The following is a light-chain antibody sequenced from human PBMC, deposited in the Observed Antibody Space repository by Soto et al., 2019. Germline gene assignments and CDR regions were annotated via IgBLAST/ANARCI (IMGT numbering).Light chain of an antibody. CDR2: GAS. Sequence: EILLTQSLGTLSLSPGERATLSCRASQSVRNNYLAWYQQKPGQAPRLLIYGASGRATGIPDRFSGSGSGTDYTLSISRLEPEDFAVYYYQQYGSSPYTFGQGTKLEI. V-gene: IGKV3-20*01. J-gene: IGKJ2*01. CDR1: QSVRNNY. CDR3: QQYGSSPYT.